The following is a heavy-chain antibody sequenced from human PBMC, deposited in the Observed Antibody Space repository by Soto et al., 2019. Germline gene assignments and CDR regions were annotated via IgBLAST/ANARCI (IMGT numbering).Heavy chain of an antibody. Sequence: GESLKISCKGSGYSFTSYWISWVRQMPGKGLEWMGRIDPSDSYTRYRPSFQGQVTISADKSISTAYLQWRSLKASDTAMYYCARRGRGIGGYYYGMDVWGQGTTVTVSS. V-gene: IGHV5-10-1*04. CDR3: ARRGRGIGGYYYGMDV. CDR1: GYSFTSYW. J-gene: IGHJ6*02. D-gene: IGHD3-16*01. CDR2: IDPSDSYT.